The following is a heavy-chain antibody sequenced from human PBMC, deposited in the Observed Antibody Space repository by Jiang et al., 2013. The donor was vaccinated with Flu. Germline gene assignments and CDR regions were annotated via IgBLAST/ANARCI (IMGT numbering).Heavy chain of an antibody. V-gene: IGHV4-59*08. J-gene: IGHJ4*02. Sequence: SETLSLTCAVSGGSISPYFWSWIRQPPGKGLEWIGYIYYSGSTNYDPSLKSRVTISLDTSKNQFSLKLSSVTAADTAVHYCARLPRGGNFDYWGQGTLVTVSS. D-gene: IGHD2-15*01. CDR2: IYYSGST. CDR1: GGSISPYF. CDR3: ARLPRGGNFDY.